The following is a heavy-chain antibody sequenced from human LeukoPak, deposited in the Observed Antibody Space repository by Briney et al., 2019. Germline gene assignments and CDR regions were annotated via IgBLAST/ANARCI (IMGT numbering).Heavy chain of an antibody. CDR3: ARGVGVGATNWFDP. J-gene: IGHJ5*02. Sequence: ASVKVSCKASGYTFTNYDINWVRQATGQGLEWMGWINPNNGNTGYAQKFQGRVTFTRSTSISTAYMELSSLRSEDTAMYYCARGVGVGATNWFDPWGQGTLVTVSS. V-gene: IGHV1-8*03. CDR1: GYTFTNYD. D-gene: IGHD1-26*01. CDR2: INPNNGNT.